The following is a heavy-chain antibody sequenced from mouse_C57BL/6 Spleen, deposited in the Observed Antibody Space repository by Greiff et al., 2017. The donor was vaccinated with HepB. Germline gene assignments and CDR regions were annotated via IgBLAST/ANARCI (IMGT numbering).Heavy chain of an antibody. CDR1: GYTFTSYW. V-gene: IGHV1-69*01. J-gene: IGHJ4*01. CDR2: IDPSDSYT. D-gene: IGHD1-1*02. Sequence: QVQLQQPGAELVMPGASVKLSCKASGYTFTSYWMHWVKQRPGQGLEWIGEIDPSDSYTNYNQKFKGKSTLTVDKSSSTAYMQLSSLTSEDSAVYYCARRYDYDAMDYWGQVTSVTVSS. CDR3: ARRYDYDAMDY.